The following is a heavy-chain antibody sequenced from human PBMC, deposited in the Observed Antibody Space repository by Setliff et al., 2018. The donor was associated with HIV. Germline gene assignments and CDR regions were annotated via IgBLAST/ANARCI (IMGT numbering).Heavy chain of an antibody. CDR3: ARYYGSGTYHRWFDP. V-gene: IGHV4-38-2*02. CDR2: IYHDGST. D-gene: IGHD3-10*01. J-gene: IGHJ5*02. Sequence: SLTCSVSGYSITNGYYWGWIRQPPGKGLEWVGSIYHDGSTYYNPSLRSRVTISVDTSKNQFSLKLSSVTAADTAVYYCARYYGSGTYHRWFDPWGQGTPVTVSS. CDR1: GYSITNGYY.